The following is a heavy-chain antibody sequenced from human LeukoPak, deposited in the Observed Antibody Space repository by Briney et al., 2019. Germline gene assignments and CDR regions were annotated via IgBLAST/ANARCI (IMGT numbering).Heavy chain of an antibody. D-gene: IGHD6-13*01. Sequence: PGGSLRLSCAASGFTFNDYYMSWIRQAPGKGLEWISYIGSSGDSINYADSVKGRFTISRDNAKNSLSLQMNSLRAEDTAVNYCARGRTSGSSWPFDYWGQGTPVTVSS. V-gene: IGHV3-11*04. CDR2: IGSSGDSI. CDR1: GFTFNDYY. J-gene: IGHJ4*02. CDR3: ARGRTSGSSWPFDY.